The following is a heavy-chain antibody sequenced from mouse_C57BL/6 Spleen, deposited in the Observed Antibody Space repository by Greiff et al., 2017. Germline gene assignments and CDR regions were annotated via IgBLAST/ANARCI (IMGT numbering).Heavy chain of an antibody. CDR2: ISSGSSTI. J-gene: IGHJ4*01. CDR1: GFTFSDYG. Sequence: EVKLVESGGGLVKPGGSLKLSCAASGFTFSDYGMHWVRQAPEKGLEWVADISSGSSTIYYADTVKGRFTISRDNAKNTLFLQMTSLRSEDTSMYYCARNWVYAMDYWGQGTSVTVSS. V-gene: IGHV5-17*01. D-gene: IGHD4-1*01. CDR3: ARNWVYAMDY.